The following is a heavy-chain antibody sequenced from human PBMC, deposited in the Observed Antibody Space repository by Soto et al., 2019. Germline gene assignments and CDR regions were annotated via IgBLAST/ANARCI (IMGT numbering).Heavy chain of an antibody. D-gene: IGHD3-22*01. CDR1: GFIFSTYA. Sequence: QVQLVESGGGVVQPGRSLRLSCAASGFIFSTYAMHWVRQAPGKGLEWVTFISYDGRNKYYADSVKDRFTISRDNSNNALYIVMNRLRTEDTVLYYSARKHDSSGYGCDAFAIGGLGTMVTVSS. CDR3: ARKHDSSGYGCDAFAI. J-gene: IGHJ3*02. CDR2: ISYDGRNK. V-gene: IGHV3-30*04.